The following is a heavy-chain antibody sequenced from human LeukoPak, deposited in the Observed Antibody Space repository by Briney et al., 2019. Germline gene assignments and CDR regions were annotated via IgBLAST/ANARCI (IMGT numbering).Heavy chain of an antibody. V-gene: IGHV4-59*12. Sequence: PSETLSLTCTVSGDSISSYYWYWFRQPPGKELEWIACIYYSGITHYIPSLKSRVTISLDTSKNQFSLRLSSVTAADTAVYYCAREGIVRTYDQWGQGTLVTVSS. CDR2: IYYSGIT. CDR1: GDSISSYY. CDR3: AREGIVRTYDQ. J-gene: IGHJ4*02. D-gene: IGHD2/OR15-2a*01.